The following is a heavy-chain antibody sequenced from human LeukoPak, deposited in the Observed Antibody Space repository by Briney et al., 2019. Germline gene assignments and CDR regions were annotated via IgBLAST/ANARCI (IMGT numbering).Heavy chain of an antibody. Sequence: ASVKVSCKASGGTFSSYAISWVRQAPGQGLEWMGGIIPIFGTANYAQKFQGRVTITADESTSTAYMELSSLRSEDTAVYYCARAYGSGSYSYYYYGMGVWGKGTTVTVSS. CDR1: GGTFSSYA. CDR3: ARAYGSGSYSYYYYGMGV. J-gene: IGHJ6*04. D-gene: IGHD3-10*01. V-gene: IGHV1-69*13. CDR2: IIPIFGTA.